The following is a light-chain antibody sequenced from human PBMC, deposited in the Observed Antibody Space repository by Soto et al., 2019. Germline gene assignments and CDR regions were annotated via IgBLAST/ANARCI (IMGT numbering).Light chain of an antibody. Sequence: ALTQPASGSGSPGQSITISCTGTSSDVGGYNYVSWYQQHPGKAPKLMIYEVSNRPSWVSNRFSGSKSGNTASLTISGLQAEDEADYYCSSYTSSNTFNYVFGTGTKVTVL. CDR3: SSYTSSNTFNYV. V-gene: IGLV2-14*01. CDR1: SSDVGGYNY. CDR2: EVS. J-gene: IGLJ1*01.